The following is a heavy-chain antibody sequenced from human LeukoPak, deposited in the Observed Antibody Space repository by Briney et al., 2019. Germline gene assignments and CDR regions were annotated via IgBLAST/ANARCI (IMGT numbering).Heavy chain of an antibody. CDR2: IYTSGTT. CDR1: GGSISSYY. V-gene: IGHV4-4*07. J-gene: IGHJ4*02. D-gene: IGHD1-26*01. CDR3: ARVGATPRAFDY. Sequence: SETLSLTCTVSGGSISSYYWSWIRQPAGKGLELIGRIYTSGTTNYNPSLKSRVTMSVDTSKNQFSLKLSSVTAADTAVYFCARVGATPRAFDYWGQGTLVTVSS.